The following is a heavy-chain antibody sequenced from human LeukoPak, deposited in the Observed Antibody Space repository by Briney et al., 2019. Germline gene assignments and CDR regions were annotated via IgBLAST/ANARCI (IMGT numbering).Heavy chain of an antibody. D-gene: IGHD5-12*01. CDR3: ARGYSGYDSDY. V-gene: IGHV1-46*01. Sequence: ASVKVSCKASGYTFTSYYIHWVRQAPGQGLEWMGIINPSDGKTKYAQEFQGRVTMTRDTSTSTVYMELSSLRSEDTAVYYCARGYSGYDSDYWGQGTLVTVSS. J-gene: IGHJ4*02. CDR1: GYTFTSYY. CDR2: INPSDGKT.